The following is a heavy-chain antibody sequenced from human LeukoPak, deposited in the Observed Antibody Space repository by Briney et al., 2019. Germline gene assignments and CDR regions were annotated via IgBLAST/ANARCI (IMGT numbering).Heavy chain of an antibody. J-gene: IGHJ4*02. CDR1: GYSISSGYY. V-gene: IGHV4-38-2*02. D-gene: IGHD3-10*01. Sequence: SETLSLTCSVSGYSISSGYYWGWIRQPPGKGLEWIGSIYQSGSTSYNPSLKSRVTISVDTSKNQFSLKLSSVTAADTAVYYCASLHQVRGLTVFDYWGQGALVTVSS. CDR2: IYQSGST. CDR3: ASLHQVRGLTVFDY.